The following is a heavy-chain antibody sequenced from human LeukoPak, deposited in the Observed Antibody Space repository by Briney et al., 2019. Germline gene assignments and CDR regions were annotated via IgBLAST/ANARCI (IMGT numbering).Heavy chain of an antibody. V-gene: IGHV3-23*01. J-gene: IGHJ6*02. CDR1: GLIFSNYA. D-gene: IGHD6-13*01. Sequence: PGGSLRLSCAASGLIFSNYAVSWVRQAPGKGLEWVSAIGGSGDSTYYADSVKGRFTISRDNSKNTLYVQMNSLGAEDTAVYYCAKAQSSKYYYFGMDVWGQGTTVTVSS. CDR3: AKAQSSKYYYFGMDV. CDR2: IGGSGDST.